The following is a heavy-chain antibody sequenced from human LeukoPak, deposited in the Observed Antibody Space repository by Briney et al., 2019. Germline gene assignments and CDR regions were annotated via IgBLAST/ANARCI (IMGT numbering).Heavy chain of an antibody. J-gene: IGHJ4*02. CDR3: ARGAKWAYYFDY. V-gene: IGHV3-74*01. D-gene: IGHD1-26*01. CDR1: AFTFNTYW. CDR2: INGDESST. Sequence: GGSLRLSCAASAFTFNTYWMHWVRQVPGRGLEWVSRINGDESSTNYADSVKGRFTISRDNAKDTLYPHMNSLTAEDTAVYYCARGAKWAYYFDYWGQGTLVTVSS.